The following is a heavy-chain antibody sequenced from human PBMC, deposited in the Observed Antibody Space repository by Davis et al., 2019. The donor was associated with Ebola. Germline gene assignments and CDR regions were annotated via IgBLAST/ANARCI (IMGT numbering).Heavy chain of an antibody. CDR1: GFTFDDYA. CDR2: ISGDGGRI. J-gene: IGHJ6*02. Sequence: GGSLRLSCAASGFTFDDYAMHWVRQAPGKGLEWVSLISGDGGRIYYADSVKGRFTISRDNSKNSLYLQMNSLRTEDTALYYCAKDLEYWYKDYYYGMDVWGQGTTVTVCS. D-gene: IGHD1/OR15-1a*01. V-gene: IGHV3-43*02. CDR3: AKDLEYWYKDYYYGMDV.